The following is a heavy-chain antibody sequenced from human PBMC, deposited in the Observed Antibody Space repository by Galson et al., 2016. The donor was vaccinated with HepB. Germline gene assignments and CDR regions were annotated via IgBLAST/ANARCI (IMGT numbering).Heavy chain of an antibody. CDR1: GFTVSSSY. J-gene: IGHJ4*02. CDR3: TRSQDYHPDF. CDR2: ISPDGGTT. D-gene: IGHD4-11*01. Sequence: SLRLSCAASGFTVSSSYMSWVRQAPGKGLVWVSRISPDGGTTNYADSVRGRFTISRDNAKNTLYLQMSSLRAEDTAVYYYTRSQDYHPDFWGQGTLVTVSS. V-gene: IGHV3-74*01.